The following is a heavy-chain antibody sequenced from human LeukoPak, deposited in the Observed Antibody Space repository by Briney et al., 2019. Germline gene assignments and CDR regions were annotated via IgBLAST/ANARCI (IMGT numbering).Heavy chain of an antibody. Sequence: SVKVSCKASGGTFSSYAISRVRQAPGQGLEWMGGIIPIFGTANYAQKFQGRVTITADESTSTAYMELSSLRSEDTAVYYCARRGYSGYEYDYWGQGTLVTVSS. CDR1: GGTFSSYA. CDR2: IIPIFGTA. CDR3: ARRGYSGYEYDY. D-gene: IGHD5-12*01. V-gene: IGHV1-69*01. J-gene: IGHJ4*02.